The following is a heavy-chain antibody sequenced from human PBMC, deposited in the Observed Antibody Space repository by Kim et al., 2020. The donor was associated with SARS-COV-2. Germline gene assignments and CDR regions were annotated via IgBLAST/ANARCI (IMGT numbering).Heavy chain of an antibody. J-gene: IGHJ4*02. Sequence: ASVKVSCKASGYTFTSYGISWVRQAPGQGLEWMGWISAYNGNTNYAQKLQGRVTMTTDTSTSTAYMELRSLRSDDTAVYYCARDQEYYDILTGHKYLDYWGQGTLVTVSS. CDR2: ISAYNGNT. CDR1: GYTFTSYG. CDR3: ARDQEYYDILTGHKYLDY. D-gene: IGHD3-9*01. V-gene: IGHV1-18*04.